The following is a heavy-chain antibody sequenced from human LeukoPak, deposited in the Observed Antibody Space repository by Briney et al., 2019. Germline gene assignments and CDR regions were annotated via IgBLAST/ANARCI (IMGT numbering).Heavy chain of an antibody. J-gene: IGHJ4*02. CDR1: GGSFSGYY. V-gene: IGHV4-34*01. D-gene: IGHD3-22*01. CDR3: ASLYYYDSSGYWARPYYFDY. Sequence: PSETLSLTCAVYGGSFSGYYWSWIRQPPGKGLEWIGEINHSGSTNYNPSLKSRVTISIDTSKNQFSLKLSSVTAEDTAVYYCASLYYYDSSGYWARPYYFDYWGQGTLVTVSS. CDR2: INHSGST.